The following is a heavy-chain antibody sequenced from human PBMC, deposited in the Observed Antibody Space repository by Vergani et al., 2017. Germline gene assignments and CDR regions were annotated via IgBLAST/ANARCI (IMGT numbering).Heavy chain of an antibody. CDR1: GYTFTSYA. CDR3: ARGCSSTSCLYFDY. D-gene: IGHD2-2*01. V-gene: IGHV1-3*01. Sequence: QVQLVQSGAEVKKPGASVKVSCKASGYTFTSYAMHWVRQAPGQRLEWMGWINAGNGNTKYSQKFQGRVAITRDTSASTAYMELSSLRSEDTAVYYCARGCSSTSCLYFDYWGQGTLVTVSS. J-gene: IGHJ4*02. CDR2: INAGNGNT.